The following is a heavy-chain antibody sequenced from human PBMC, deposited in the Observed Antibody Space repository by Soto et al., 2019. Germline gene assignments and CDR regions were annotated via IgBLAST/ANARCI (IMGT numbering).Heavy chain of an antibody. J-gene: IGHJ5*02. V-gene: IGHV4-4*02. CDR3: ARWLVGFKSRRFDP. Sequence: PSETLSLTCAVSGGSISSSNWWSWVRQPPGKGLEWIGEIYHSGSTNYNPSLKSRVTISVDKSKNQFSLKLSSVTAADTAVYYCARWLVGFKSRRFDPWGQGTLVTVSS. CDR1: GGSISSSNW. CDR2: IYHSGST. D-gene: IGHD6-19*01.